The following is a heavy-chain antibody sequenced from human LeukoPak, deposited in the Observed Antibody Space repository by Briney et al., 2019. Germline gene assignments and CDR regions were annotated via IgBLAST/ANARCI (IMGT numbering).Heavy chain of an antibody. CDR2: IKEDGSEK. CDR3: ASGGHVDY. V-gene: IGHV3-7*01. D-gene: IGHD3-10*01. J-gene: IGHJ4*02. Sequence: GGSLRLSCAASGFNFSTYWMTLVRQAPGKGLEWVANIKEDGSEKHYVDSVKGRFTISRDNAKNSLYLQMDSLRVEDTAVYYCASGGHVDYCGQGTLVTVSS. CDR1: GFNFSTYW.